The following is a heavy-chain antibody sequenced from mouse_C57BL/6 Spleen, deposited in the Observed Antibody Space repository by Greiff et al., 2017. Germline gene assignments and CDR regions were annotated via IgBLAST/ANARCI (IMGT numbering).Heavy chain of an antibody. J-gene: IGHJ4*01. D-gene: IGHD1-1*01. CDR2: IWSGGST. CDR3: ARNPGSSPYYAMDY. V-gene: IGHV2-2*01. Sequence: VQVVESGPGLVQPSQSLSITCTVSGFSLTSYGVHWVRQSPGKGLEWLGVIWSGGSTDYNAAFISRLSISKDNSKSQVFFKMNSLQADDTAIYYCARNPGSSPYYAMDYWGQGTSVTVSS. CDR1: GFSLTSYG.